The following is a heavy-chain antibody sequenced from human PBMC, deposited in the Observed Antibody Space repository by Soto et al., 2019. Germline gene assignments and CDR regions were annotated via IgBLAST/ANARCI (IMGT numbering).Heavy chain of an antibody. CDR1: GFTFSSYS. CDR3: ARDLIIRYSSGWYGGAFDI. D-gene: IGHD6-19*01. CDR2: ISSSSSYI. Sequence: EVQLVESGGGLVKPGGSLRLSCAASGFTFSSYSMNWVHQAPGKGLEWVSSISSSSSYIYYADSVKGRFTISRDNAKNSLYLQMNSLRAEDTAVYYCARDLIIRYSSGWYGGAFDIWGQGTMVTVSS. V-gene: IGHV3-21*01. J-gene: IGHJ3*02.